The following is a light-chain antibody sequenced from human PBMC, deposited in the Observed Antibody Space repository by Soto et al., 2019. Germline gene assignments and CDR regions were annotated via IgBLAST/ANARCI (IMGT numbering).Light chain of an antibody. V-gene: IGKV3-11*01. Sequence: EIVLTQSPATLSLSPGERATLSCRASQSVSSSLAWYQQKPGQTPRLLIYDASNRATGIPARFSGSGSGTDFTLTISSLEPEDFAVYYWQQRTNWPITFGQGTRLVIK. J-gene: IGKJ5*01. CDR2: DAS. CDR1: QSVSSS. CDR3: QQRTNWPIT.